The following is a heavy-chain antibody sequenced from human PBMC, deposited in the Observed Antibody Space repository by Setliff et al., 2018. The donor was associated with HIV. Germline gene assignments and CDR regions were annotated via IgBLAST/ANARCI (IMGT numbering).Heavy chain of an antibody. J-gene: IGHJ5*02. D-gene: IGHD2-15*01. CDR1: GGSISSGDYY. CDR2: IYYSGST. Sequence: PSETLSRTCTVSGGSISSGDYYWSWIRQPPGKGLEWIGYIYYSGSTYYNPSLKSRVTISVDTSKNQLSLKLSSVTAADTAVYYCALPYCSGGNCWSSASLPPAGWFDPWGQGTLVTVSS. CDR3: ALPYCSGGNCWSSASLPPAGWFDP. V-gene: IGHV4-30-4*08.